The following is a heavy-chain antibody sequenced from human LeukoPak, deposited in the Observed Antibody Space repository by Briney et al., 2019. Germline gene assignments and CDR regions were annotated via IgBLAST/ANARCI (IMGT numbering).Heavy chain of an antibody. V-gene: IGHV3-74*01. J-gene: IGHJ4*02. D-gene: IGHD6-13*01. CDR1: GFAFSTYW. Sequence: PGGSLRLSCAASGFAFSTYWMHWVRHAPGKGLVWVSRISSEGSITGYADSVKGRFTISRDNSKNTLYLQMNSLRAEDTAVYYCAKEIEAAGSLDYWGQGTLVTVSS. CDR2: ISSEGSIT. CDR3: AKEIEAAGSLDY.